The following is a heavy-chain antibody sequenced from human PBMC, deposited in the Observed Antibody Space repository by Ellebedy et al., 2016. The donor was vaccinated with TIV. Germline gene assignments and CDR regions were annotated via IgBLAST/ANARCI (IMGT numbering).Heavy chain of an antibody. Sequence: GGSLRLSXAASGFTFSNAWMSWVRQAPGKGLEWVGRIKSKTDGGTTDYAAPVKGRFTISRDDSKNTLYLQMNSLKTEDTAVYYCTTDSRRWSKDYWGQGTLVTVPS. CDR1: GFTFSNAW. V-gene: IGHV3-15*01. D-gene: IGHD2-15*01. CDR2: IKSKTDGGTT. CDR3: TTDSRRWSKDY. J-gene: IGHJ4*02.